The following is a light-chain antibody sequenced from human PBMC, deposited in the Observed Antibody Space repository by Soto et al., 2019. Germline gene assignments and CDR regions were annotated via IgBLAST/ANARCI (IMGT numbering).Light chain of an antibody. CDR3: CAYAGSGTFYV. V-gene: IGLV2-23*01. CDR2: EAS. Sequence: QSALTQPASVSGSPGQSITISCTGTSSDVGIYNLVSWYQLHPGKAPKLMIYEASKRPSGVSNRFSGSKSVNTASLTISGLQAEDEADYFFCAYAGSGTFYVFGTGTKVTVL. J-gene: IGLJ1*01. CDR1: SSDVGIYNL.